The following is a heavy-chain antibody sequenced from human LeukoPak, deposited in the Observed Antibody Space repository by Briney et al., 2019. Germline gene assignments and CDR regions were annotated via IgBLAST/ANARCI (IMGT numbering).Heavy chain of an antibody. CDR2: ISYDGSNK. J-gene: IGHJ3*02. CDR1: GFTFSSYA. D-gene: IGHD3-22*01. V-gene: IGHV3-30-3*01. Sequence: AGGSLRLSCAASGFTFSSYAMSWVRQAPGKGLEWVAVISYDGSNKYYADSVKGRFTISRDNSKNTLYLQMNGLRAEDTAVYYCARDLYDSSESAFDIWGQGTMVTVSS. CDR3: ARDLYDSSESAFDI.